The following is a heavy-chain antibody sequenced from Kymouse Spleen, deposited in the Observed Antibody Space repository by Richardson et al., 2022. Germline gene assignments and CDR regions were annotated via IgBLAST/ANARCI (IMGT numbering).Heavy chain of an antibody. Sequence: QVQLVESGGGVVQPGRSLRLSCAASGFTFSSYGMHWVRQAPGKGLEWVAVISYDGSNKYYADSVKGRFTISRDNSKNTLYLQMNSLRAEDTAVYYCAKGKVLHDYSKPYFDYWGQGTLVTVSS. J-gene: IGHJ4*02. CDR1: GFTFSSYG. D-gene: IGHD4-11,IGHD4-11*01. V-gene: IGHV3-30*18. CDR2: ISYDGSNK. CDR3: AKGKVLHDYSKPYFDY.